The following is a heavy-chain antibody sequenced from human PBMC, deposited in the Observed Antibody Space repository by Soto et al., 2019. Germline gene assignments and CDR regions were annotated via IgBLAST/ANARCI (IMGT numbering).Heavy chain of an antibody. CDR1: GYDFTTYG. V-gene: IGHV1-18*01. D-gene: IGHD1-1*01. CDR3: ARGRYGDY. J-gene: IGHJ4*02. Sequence: QVHLVQSGAEVKKPGASVKVSCKGSGYDFTTYGITWVRQAPGQGLEWMAWISAHNGNTDYAQKLQGRVTVTRDTATSTAYMELRSLRPADTAMYYWARGRYGDYWGQGALVTVSS. CDR2: ISAHNGNT.